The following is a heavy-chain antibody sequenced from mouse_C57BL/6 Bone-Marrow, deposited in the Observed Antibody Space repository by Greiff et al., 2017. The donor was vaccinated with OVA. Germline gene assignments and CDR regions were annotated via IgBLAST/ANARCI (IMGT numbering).Heavy chain of an antibody. J-gene: IGHJ3*01. D-gene: IGHD2-3*01. CDR3: GPNDGED. CDR2: IDPANGNT. CDR1: GFNIKNTY. V-gene: IGHV14-3*01. Sequence: EVQLQQSVAELVRPGASVKLSCTASGFNIKNTYMPWVKQRPEQGLEWIGRIDPANGNTKYAPKFQGKATITADTSSNTAYLQLSSLTSEDTAIYYCGPNDGEDWGQGTLVTVSA.